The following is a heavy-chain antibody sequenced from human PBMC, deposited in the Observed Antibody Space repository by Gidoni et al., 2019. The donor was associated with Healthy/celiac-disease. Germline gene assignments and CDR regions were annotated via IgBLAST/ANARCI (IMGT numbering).Heavy chain of an antibody. CDR3: ARDAEMATMGSYNWFDP. J-gene: IGHJ5*02. D-gene: IGHD5-12*01. CDR2: IYYSGST. CDR1: GGSISSGGYY. Sequence: QVQLQESGPGLVKPSQTLSLTSTVSGGSISSGGYYWSWIRQHPGKGLEWIGYIYYSGSTYYNPSLKSRVTISVDTSKNQFSLKLSSVTAADTAVYYCARDAEMATMGSYNWFDPWGQGTLVTVSS. V-gene: IGHV4-31*03.